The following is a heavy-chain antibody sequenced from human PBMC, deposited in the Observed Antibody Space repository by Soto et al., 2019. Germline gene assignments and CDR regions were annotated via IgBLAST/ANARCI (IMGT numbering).Heavy chain of an antibody. V-gene: IGHV4-4*02. J-gene: IGHJ4*02. CDR1: GGSISNSNW. CDR3: AHRPIVGAAI. CDR2: IFHSGST. D-gene: IGHD1-26*01. Sequence: QVQLQESGPGLVKPSGPLSLTCAVFGGSISNSNWWTWVRQPPGKGLDWIGEIFHSGSTNYNSSLMGRVTISVDKANNQFSLKLSSVTAADTAVYYCAHRPIVGAAIWGQGTLVTVSS.